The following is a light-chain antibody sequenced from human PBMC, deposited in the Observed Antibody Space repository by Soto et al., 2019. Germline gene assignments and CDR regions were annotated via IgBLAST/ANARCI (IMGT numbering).Light chain of an antibody. CDR3: SSHTTYSTRI. CDR1: SSDIGSYNY. J-gene: IGLJ1*01. CDR2: DVS. V-gene: IGLV2-14*03. Sequence: QSALTQPASVSGSPGQSIAISCTGTSSDIGSYNYVSCYQQHPGKAPKIIIHDVSNRPSGISDQLSGSKSVNTSSLTISGLQAYVEAEYYCSSHTTYSTRIFGTGTKLTVL.